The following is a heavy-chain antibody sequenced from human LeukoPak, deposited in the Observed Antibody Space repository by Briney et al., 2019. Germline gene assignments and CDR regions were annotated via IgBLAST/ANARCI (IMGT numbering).Heavy chain of an antibody. CDR2: ISGSGPST. CDR1: GFTFNNYA. CDR3: ARADWGSDSFDY. J-gene: IGHJ4*02. Sequence: GGSLRLSCVASGFTFNNYAMSWVRQAPGKGLEWVSSISGSGPSTDYTDAVKGRFIISRDKSKNTLHLQMNSLRAEDTALYYCARADWGSDSFDYWGQGTLVTVSS. D-gene: IGHD7-27*01. V-gene: IGHV3-23*01.